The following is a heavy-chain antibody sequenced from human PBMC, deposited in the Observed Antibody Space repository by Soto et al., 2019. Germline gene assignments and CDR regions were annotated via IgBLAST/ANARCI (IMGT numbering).Heavy chain of an antibody. J-gene: IGHJ6*03. CDR1: GGSISSYY. D-gene: IGHD1-1*01. V-gene: IGHV4-59*01. Sequence: QVQLQESGPGLVKPSETLSLTCTVSGGSISSYYWNWIRQPPGKGLEWSGDIYYSGSSTYNPSLKSRVTISVDMSRNQFSLRLSSVTAADTAVYYCAGLQINYYYMDVWGKGTTVTVSS. CDR2: IYYSGSS. CDR3: AGLQINYYYMDV.